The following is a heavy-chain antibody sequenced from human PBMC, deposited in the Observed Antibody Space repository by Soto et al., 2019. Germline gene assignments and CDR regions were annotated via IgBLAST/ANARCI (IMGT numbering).Heavy chain of an antibody. CDR1: GDSFNDYY. V-gene: IGHV1-2*04. J-gene: IGHJ6*03. D-gene: IGHD5-12*01. Sequence: QVQLVQSGAEVRKPGASVSVSCRSSGDSFNDYYIHWVRQAPGQGFEWMGWINPNGGVTKYAQKFQDWVSMTRDTSIRTVYMQLSRLRSDDTAVYYCARESGGATATLDYYYFYMDVWGTGTTVNVSS. CDR2: INPNGGVT. CDR3: ARESGGATATLDYYYFYMDV.